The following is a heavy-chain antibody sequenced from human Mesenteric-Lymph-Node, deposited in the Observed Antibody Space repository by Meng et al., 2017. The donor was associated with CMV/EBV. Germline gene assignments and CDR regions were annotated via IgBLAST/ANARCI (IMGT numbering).Heavy chain of an antibody. CDR3: ARDKPTSYYYYGMDV. J-gene: IGHJ6*02. D-gene: IGHD1-1*01. CDR2: ISNSGSTI. Sequence: GESLKISCAASGFTFSSYEMNWVRQAPGKGLEWVSYISNSGSTIYYADSVKGRLTISRDNAKNSLYLQMNSLRAEDTAVYYCARDKPTSYYYYGMDVWGQGTTVTVSS. V-gene: IGHV3-48*03. CDR1: GFTFSSYE.